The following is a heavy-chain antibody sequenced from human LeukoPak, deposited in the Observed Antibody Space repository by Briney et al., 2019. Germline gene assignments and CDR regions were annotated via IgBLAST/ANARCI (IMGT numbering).Heavy chain of an antibody. Sequence: GGSLRLSCAASGFTFSNAWMNWVRQAPGQGLEWVGRIKSKTDGGTTDYAAPVKGRFTISRDDSKNTLYLQVNSLKTADTAVYYCNGILTGYYDGVDYWGQGTLVTVSS. J-gene: IGHJ4*02. V-gene: IGHV3-15*07. CDR1: GFTFSNAW. CDR2: IKSKTDGGTT. CDR3: NGILTGYYDGVDY. D-gene: IGHD3-9*01.